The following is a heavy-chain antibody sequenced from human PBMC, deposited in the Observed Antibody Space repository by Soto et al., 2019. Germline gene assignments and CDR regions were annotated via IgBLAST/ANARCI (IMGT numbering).Heavy chain of an antibody. CDR1: GYTFTSNW. D-gene: IGHD2-15*01. V-gene: IGHV5-51*01. CDR2: IYPADSDT. J-gene: IGHJ4*02. CDR3: GRLCGCNNGRCKIFDY. Sequence: GESLTISCKGSGYTFTSNWIAWVRQMPGKGLEWMGVIYPADSDTRYNPSFQGQVTISADKSISTAYLQWSSLKASDSAMYYCGRLCGCNNGRCKIFDYCGQGTLVTVSS.